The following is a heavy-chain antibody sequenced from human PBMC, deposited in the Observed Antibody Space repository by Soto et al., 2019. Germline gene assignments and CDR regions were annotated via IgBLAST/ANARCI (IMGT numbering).Heavy chain of an antibody. CDR3: AREGPADGLDI. V-gene: IGHV3-30-3*01. J-gene: IGHJ3*02. CDR1: GFTFKNYA. CDR2: ISYDGSIE. Sequence: QVQLVESGGGVVQPGRSLRLSCAASGFTFKNYAMHWVRQAPGKGLEWVAVISYDGSIEFYADSVKGRFTISRDDFKNTMFLQMNSLRAEDTAVYYCAREGPADGLDIWGQGTMVTVSS.